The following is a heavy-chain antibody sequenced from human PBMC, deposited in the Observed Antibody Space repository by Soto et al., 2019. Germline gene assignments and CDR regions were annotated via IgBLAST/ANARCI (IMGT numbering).Heavy chain of an antibody. V-gene: IGHV1-18*01. CDR1: GYTFTSYG. CDR2: ISAYNGNT. D-gene: IGHD6-19*01. J-gene: IGHJ6*02. Sequence: GASVKVSCKASGYTFTSYGISWVRQAPGQGLEWMGWISAYNGNTNYAQKLQGRVTMTTDTSTSTAYMELRSLRSDDTAVYYCARDSNQRGGWYNYYYGMDVWGQGTTVTVSS. CDR3: ARDSNQRGGWYNYYYGMDV.